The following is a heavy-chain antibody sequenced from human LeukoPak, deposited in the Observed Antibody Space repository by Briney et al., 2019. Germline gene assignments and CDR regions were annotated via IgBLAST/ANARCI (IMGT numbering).Heavy chain of an antibody. D-gene: IGHD3-10*01. J-gene: IGHJ5*02. CDR3: ARVTPYYYGSGSFDP. CDR2: IYTSGST. CDR1: GGSISSYY. Sequence: SETLSLTCTVSGGSISSYYWSWIRQPPGKGLEWIGYIYTSGSTNYNPSLKSRVTMSVDTSKNQFSLKLSSVTAADTAVYYCARVTPYYYGSGSFDPWGQGTLVTVSS. V-gene: IGHV4-4*08.